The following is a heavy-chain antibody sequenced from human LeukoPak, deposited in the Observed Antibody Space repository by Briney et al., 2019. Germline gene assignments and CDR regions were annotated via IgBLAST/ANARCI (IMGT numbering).Heavy chain of an antibody. CDR2: IRSKAYGGTT. J-gene: IGHJ5*02. D-gene: IGHD6-25*01. CDR1: GFTFGGYA. Sequence: PGRSLRLSCTASGFTFGGYAMSWVRQAPGKGLEWVGFIRSKAYGGTTEYAASVKGRFTISRDDSKSIAYLQMNSLKTEDTAVYYCTGGPGDPWGQGTLVTVSS. CDR3: TGGPGDP. V-gene: IGHV3-49*04.